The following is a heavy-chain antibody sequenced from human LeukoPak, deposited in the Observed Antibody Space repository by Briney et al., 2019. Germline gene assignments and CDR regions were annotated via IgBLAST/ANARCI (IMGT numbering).Heavy chain of an antibody. Sequence: SETLSLTCTVSGGSISSGSYYWSWIRQPAGKGLEWIGRIYTSGSTNYNPSLKSRVTISVDTSKNQFSLKLSSVTAADTAVYYCARHLSSTSCCDWFDPWGQGTLVTVSS. CDR3: ARHLSSTSCCDWFDP. J-gene: IGHJ5*02. CDR2: IYTSGST. D-gene: IGHD2-2*01. CDR1: GGSISSGSYY. V-gene: IGHV4-61*02.